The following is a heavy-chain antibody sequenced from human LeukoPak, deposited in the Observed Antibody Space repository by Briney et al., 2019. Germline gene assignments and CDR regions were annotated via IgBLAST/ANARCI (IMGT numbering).Heavy chain of an antibody. D-gene: IGHD3-10*01. V-gene: IGHV1-46*01. Sequence: GASVKVSCKASGYTFTSSYIHWVRQAPGQGPEWVGRTDPSSGNIHYAKKFQGRLTVTRDTSTSTVYMDPSSLRFEDTAAYYCAREPTDGSCYFDYWGQGTLVTVSS. CDR3: AREPTDGSCYFDY. CDR1: GYTFTSSY. CDR2: TDPSSGNI. J-gene: IGHJ4*02.